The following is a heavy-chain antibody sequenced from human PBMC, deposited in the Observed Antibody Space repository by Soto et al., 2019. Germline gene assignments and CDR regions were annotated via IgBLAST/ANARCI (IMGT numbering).Heavy chain of an antibody. Sequence: QDQLVQSGAEVKKPGASVTVSCKASGYSFTNYGITWVRQAPGQGLEWMGWISGINGNTHYAQKLQGRVTMTTDASTSTAYMELRSLRSDDTAVYYCARDRGVAPPVAGNTHYYYYMDVWGTGTTVTVSS. J-gene: IGHJ6*03. CDR3: ARDRGVAPPVAGNTHYYYYMDV. D-gene: IGHD6-19*01. CDR1: GYSFTNYG. V-gene: IGHV1-18*01. CDR2: ISGINGNT.